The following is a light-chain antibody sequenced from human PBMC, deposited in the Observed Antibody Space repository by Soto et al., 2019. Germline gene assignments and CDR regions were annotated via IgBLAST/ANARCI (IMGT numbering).Light chain of an antibody. CDR3: QQSYVSPFT. Sequence: DIQMTQSPSSLSASLGDRVTITCRASQSISVYLNWYQQKPGKAPQLLIYATSYLQTGVPSRFSGSGSGADFTLTISSLQPEDFATYYCQQSYVSPFTFGRGPSWTSN. CDR2: ATS. J-gene: IGKJ2*01. CDR1: QSISVY. V-gene: IGKV1-39*01.